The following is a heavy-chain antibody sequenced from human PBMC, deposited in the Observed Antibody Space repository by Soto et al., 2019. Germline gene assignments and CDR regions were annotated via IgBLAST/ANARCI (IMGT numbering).Heavy chain of an antibody. Sequence: SETLSLTCTVSGGSISSSSYYWGWIRQPPGKGLEWIGSIYYSGSTYYNPSLKSRVTISVDTSKNQFSLKLSSVTAADTAVYYCARRQYDFWSGYFLNWGQGTLVTVPQ. J-gene: IGHJ4*02. CDR1: GGSISSSSYY. D-gene: IGHD3-3*01. V-gene: IGHV4-39*01. CDR2: IYYSGST. CDR3: ARRQYDFWSGYFLN.